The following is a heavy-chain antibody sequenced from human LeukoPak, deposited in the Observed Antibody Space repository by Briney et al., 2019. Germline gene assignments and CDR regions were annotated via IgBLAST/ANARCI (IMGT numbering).Heavy chain of an antibody. J-gene: IGHJ4*02. CDR1: GYTFTGYA. Sequence: ASVKVSCKASGYTFTGYAMNWVRQAPGQGLEWMGWINTNTGNPTYAQGFTGRFVFSLDTSVSTAYLQISSLKAEDTAVYYCARDRTITMVRGVAHYWGQGTLVTVSS. D-gene: IGHD3-10*01. CDR3: ARDRTITMVRGVAHY. CDR2: INTNTGNP. V-gene: IGHV7-4-1*02.